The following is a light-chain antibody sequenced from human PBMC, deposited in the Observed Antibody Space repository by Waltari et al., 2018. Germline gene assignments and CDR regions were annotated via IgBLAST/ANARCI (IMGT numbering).Light chain of an antibody. CDR3: YSAADNKGV. J-gene: IGLJ3*02. CDR2: KDS. V-gene: IGLV3-27*01. Sequence: SYELTQPSSVSVSPGQTARLTCSGAVLSKKYARWFQQKPGQAPVLVIYKDSERPSGIPERFSGSSSGTTVTLTISGAQVEDEADYYCYSAADNKGVFGGGTKLTVL. CDR1: VLSKKY.